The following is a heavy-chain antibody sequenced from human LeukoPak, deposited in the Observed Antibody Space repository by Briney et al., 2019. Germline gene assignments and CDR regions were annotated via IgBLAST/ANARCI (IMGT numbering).Heavy chain of an antibody. Sequence: SVKVSCKASGGTFTNYAINWVRQAPGQGLEWMGGIIPIFGTANYAQKFQGTVTITTDESTSTAYMELSSLRSEDTAVYYCAVGTGYYFDYWGQGTLVTVSS. D-gene: IGHD1-1*01. V-gene: IGHV1-69*05. J-gene: IGHJ4*02. CDR2: IIPIFGTA. CDR3: AVGTGYYFDY. CDR1: GGTFTNYA.